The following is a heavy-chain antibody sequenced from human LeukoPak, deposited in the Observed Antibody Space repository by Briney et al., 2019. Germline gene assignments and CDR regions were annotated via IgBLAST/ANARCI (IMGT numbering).Heavy chain of an antibody. J-gene: IGHJ3*02. Sequence: GGSLRLSCAASKFSFSAYWMHWVRQAPGKGLVWVSRINSDGSRTNYADSVKGRFTISRDNAKNTLYLQMNSLRAEDTAVYYCARENMVRGVIAGAFDIWGQGTMVTVSS. V-gene: IGHV3-74*01. CDR3: ARENMVRGVIAGAFDI. CDR2: INSDGSRT. CDR1: KFSFSAYW. D-gene: IGHD3-10*01.